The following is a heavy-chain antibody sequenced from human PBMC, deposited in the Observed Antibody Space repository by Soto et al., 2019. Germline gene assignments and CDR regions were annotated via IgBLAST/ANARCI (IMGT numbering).Heavy chain of an antibody. CDR1: GFTFSSYG. Sequence: QVQLVESGGGVVQPGRSLRLSCAASGFTFSSYGMHWVRQAPGKGLEWVAVIWYDGSNKYYADSVKGRFTISRDNYKNPLYLQMNSLRAEDTAVYYCARARWLQLPDYWGQGTLVTVSS. D-gene: IGHD5-12*01. J-gene: IGHJ4*02. CDR3: ARARWLQLPDY. V-gene: IGHV3-33*01. CDR2: IWYDGSNK.